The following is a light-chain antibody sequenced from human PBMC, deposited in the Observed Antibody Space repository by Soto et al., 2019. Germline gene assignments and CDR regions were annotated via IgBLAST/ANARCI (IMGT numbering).Light chain of an antibody. CDR3: MQPLENFRT. CDR1: QILVYSDGNAY. V-gene: IGKV2-28*01. Sequence: DVVMTQSPLSLPVTLGQPAAISCISSQILVYSDGNAYLIWYMQKPGQSPQLLIYLGSNRASGVPDRFSGSGSDTYFTLEISRVEADDVGVYYCMQPLENFRTFGQGTKVDIK. CDR2: LGS. J-gene: IGKJ1*01.